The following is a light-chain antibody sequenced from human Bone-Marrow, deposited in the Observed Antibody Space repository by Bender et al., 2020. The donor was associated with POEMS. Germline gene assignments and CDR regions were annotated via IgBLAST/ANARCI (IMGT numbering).Light chain of an antibody. CDR1: SSDVGSFNL. J-gene: IGLJ2*01. Sequence: QSALTQPASVSGSPGQSITISCTGTSSDVGSFNLVSWYQQHPGKAPKLIICEVSKRPSGVSTRFSGSKSGNTASLTISGLQAEDEADYYCCSYAGSSPSVLFGGGTRLTVL. CDR2: EVS. V-gene: IGLV2-23*02. CDR3: CSYAGSSPSVL.